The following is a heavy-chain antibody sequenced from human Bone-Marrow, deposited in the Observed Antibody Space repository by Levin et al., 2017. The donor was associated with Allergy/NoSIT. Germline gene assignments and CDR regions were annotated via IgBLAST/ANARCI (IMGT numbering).Heavy chain of an antibody. D-gene: IGHD6-19*01. Sequence: SQTLSLTCTVSGGSISSSSYYWGWIRQPPGKGLEWIGSIYYSGSTYYNPSLKSRVTISVDTSKNQFSLKLSSVTAADTAVYYCAREATSGYSSGWYGSYYFDYWGQGTLVTVSS. V-gene: IGHV4-39*07. CDR3: AREATSGYSSGWYGSYYFDY. CDR2: IYYSGST. CDR1: GGSISSSSYY. J-gene: IGHJ4*02.